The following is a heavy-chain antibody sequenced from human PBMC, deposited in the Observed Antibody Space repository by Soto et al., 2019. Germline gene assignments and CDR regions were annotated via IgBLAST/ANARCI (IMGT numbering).Heavy chain of an antibody. J-gene: IGHJ3*01. D-gene: IGHD3-22*01. Sequence: SETLSLTCTVSGGSISSGGYYWSWIRQLPGKGLEWIGYIYYSGTTYYNPSLKSRITISLDTSKNQFSLKLSSVTAADTAVYYCAIIGYYYDSSVLVHIFVFWGHGKMVTVSS. CDR3: AIIGYYYDSSVLVHIFVF. CDR1: GGSISSGGYY. V-gene: IGHV4-31*03. CDR2: IYYSGTT.